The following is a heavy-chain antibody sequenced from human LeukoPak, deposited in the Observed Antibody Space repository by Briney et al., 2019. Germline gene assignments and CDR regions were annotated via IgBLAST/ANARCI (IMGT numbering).Heavy chain of an antibody. CDR2: ISSSGSTI. V-gene: IGHV3-48*01. CDR3: ARGYSSGRAAFDI. D-gene: IGHD6-19*01. Sequence: GGSLRLSCAASGFTFSSYSMNWVRQAPGKGLEWVSYISSSGSTIYYADSVKGRFTISRDNAKNSLYLQMNGLRAEDTAVYYCARGYSSGRAAFDIWGQGTMVTVSS. J-gene: IGHJ3*02. CDR1: GFTFSSYS.